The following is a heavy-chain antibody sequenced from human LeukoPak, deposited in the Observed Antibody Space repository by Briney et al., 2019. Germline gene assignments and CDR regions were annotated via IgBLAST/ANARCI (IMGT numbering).Heavy chain of an antibody. J-gene: IGHJ4*02. V-gene: IGHV3-7*04. CDR2: IKQDGSKK. CDR1: GFTFSSYG. CDR3: TRVGYIDEGIDY. Sequence: GRSLRLSCAASGFTFSSYGMHWVRQAPGKGLEWVANIKQDGSKKSYVDSVKGRFTISRDNAKNSLYLQMNSLRAEDTAIYYCTRVGYIDEGIDYWGQGTLVTVSS. D-gene: IGHD5-24*01.